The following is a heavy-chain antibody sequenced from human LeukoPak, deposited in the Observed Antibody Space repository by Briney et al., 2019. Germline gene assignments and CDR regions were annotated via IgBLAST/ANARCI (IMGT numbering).Heavy chain of an antibody. J-gene: IGHJ5*02. D-gene: IGHD6-13*01. V-gene: IGHV4-28*05. CDR1: GYSISSSNW. Sequence: SETLSPTCAGSGYSISSSNWWGWIRQPPGKGLEWIGSIYYSGSIYYNPSLKSRVTMPVDTSKNQLSLKLRSVTAVSPSASYCARISPDGAAAGNAFDTWGQGTLVTVSS. CDR3: ARISPDGAAAGNAFDT. CDR2: IYYSGSI.